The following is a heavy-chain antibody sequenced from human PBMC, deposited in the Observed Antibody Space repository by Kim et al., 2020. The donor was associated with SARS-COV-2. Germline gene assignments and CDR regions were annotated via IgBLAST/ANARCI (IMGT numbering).Heavy chain of an antibody. CDR1: GYSFTSYW. D-gene: IGHD5-18*01. CDR2: IYPGDSET. J-gene: IGHJ4*02. CDR3: VRLHVRGYSYGSGGVY. Sequence: GESLKISCKGSGYSFTSYWIGWVRQMPGKGLEWMGIIYPGDSETRYSPSFQGQVTISADNSIATAYLQWSSLKASDTAMYYCVRLHVRGYSYGSGGVYWGQGTLVTVSS. V-gene: IGHV5-51*01.